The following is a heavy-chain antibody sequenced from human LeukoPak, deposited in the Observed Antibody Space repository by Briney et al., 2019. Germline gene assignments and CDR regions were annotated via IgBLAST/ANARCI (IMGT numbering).Heavy chain of an antibody. D-gene: IGHD1-1*01. Sequence: KSSETLSLTCTVSGGSISSSSYYWGWIRQPPGKGLEWIGTIYYSGSTYYNPSLKIRVTISVDTSNNQFSLRLTSVTATDTAVYYCARVPGGALNWFDPWGQGTLVTVSS. CDR1: GGSISSSSYY. V-gene: IGHV4-39*01. CDR3: ARVPGGALNWFDP. CDR2: IYYSGST. J-gene: IGHJ5*02.